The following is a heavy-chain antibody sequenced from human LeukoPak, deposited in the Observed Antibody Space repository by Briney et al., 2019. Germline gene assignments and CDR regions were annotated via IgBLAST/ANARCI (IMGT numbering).Heavy chain of an antibody. CDR2: IYTSGGT. V-gene: IGHV4-4*07. D-gene: IGHD5-24*01. J-gene: IGHJ4*02. Sequence: PSETLSLKCTVSGGSISSYYWSWIRQPAGKGLEWIGRIYTSGGTNYNPSLKSRVTISVDKSKNQFSLKLSSVTAADTAVYYCARWGWPGQVTGPFDYWGQGTLVTVSS. CDR1: GGSISSYY. CDR3: ARWGWPGQVTGPFDY.